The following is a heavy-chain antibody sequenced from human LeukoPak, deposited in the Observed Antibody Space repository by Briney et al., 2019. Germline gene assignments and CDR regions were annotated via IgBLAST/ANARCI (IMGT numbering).Heavy chain of an antibody. D-gene: IGHD3-22*01. Sequence: GASVKVSCKASGYTFTSYYMRWVRQAPGQGLEWMGIINPSGGSTSYAQKFQGRVTMTRDTSTSTVYMELSSLRSEDTAVYYCARDLLYYYDSSGYYPDWGQGTLVTVSS. CDR3: ARDLLYYYDSSGYYPD. CDR2: INPSGGST. J-gene: IGHJ4*02. V-gene: IGHV1-46*01. CDR1: GYTFTSYY.